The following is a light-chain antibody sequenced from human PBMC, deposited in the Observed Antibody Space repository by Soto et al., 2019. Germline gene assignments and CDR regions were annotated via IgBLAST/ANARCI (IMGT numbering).Light chain of an antibody. V-gene: IGKV1-39*01. CDR3: QQSYTTPWT. J-gene: IGKJ1*01. Sequence: DIQMTQSPSSLSASVGDRVTITCRSSQSIDRSLNWYQQKPGEAPNLLIYAASGLQTGVPSRFSGGASGTDFTLTISSVQLDDFATDYLQQSYTTPWTFGQGTKVEMK. CDR2: AAS. CDR1: QSIDRS.